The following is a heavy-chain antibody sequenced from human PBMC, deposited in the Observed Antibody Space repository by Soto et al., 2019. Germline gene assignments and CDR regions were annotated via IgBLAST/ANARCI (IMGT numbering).Heavy chain of an antibody. V-gene: IGHV4-34*01. D-gene: IGHD5-12*01. CDR1: GGSFSGYY. Sequence: SETLSLTCAIYGGSFSGYYWSWIRQPPGKGLEWIGEINHSGSTNYNPSLKSRVTISVDTSKNQFSLKLSSVTAADTAVYYCASGDEMATIDYWGQGTLVTVSS. CDR3: ASGDEMATIDY. CDR2: INHSGST. J-gene: IGHJ4*02.